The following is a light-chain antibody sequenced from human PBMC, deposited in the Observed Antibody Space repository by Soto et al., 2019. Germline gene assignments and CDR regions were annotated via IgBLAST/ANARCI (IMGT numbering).Light chain of an antibody. J-gene: IGLJ1*01. CDR2: EVS. Sequence: QSALTQPPSAPGSPGQSVTISCTGTSSDVGGYNYVSWYQQYPGKAPKLMIYEVSKRPSGVPDRFSGSKSGNTASLTVSGLQAEDEADYYCCSYAGSYILYVVGTGGKVTGL. V-gene: IGLV2-8*01. CDR3: CSYAGSYILYV. CDR1: SSDVGGYNY.